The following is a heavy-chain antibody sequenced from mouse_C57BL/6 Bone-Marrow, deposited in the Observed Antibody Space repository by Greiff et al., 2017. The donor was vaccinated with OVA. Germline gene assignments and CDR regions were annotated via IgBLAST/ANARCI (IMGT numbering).Heavy chain of an antibody. J-gene: IGHJ2*01. CDR1: GFTFSSYG. D-gene: IGHD2-1*01. CDR2: ISSGGSYT. V-gene: IGHV5-6*01. Sequence: EVKLMESGGDLVKPGGSLKLSCAASGFTFSSYGMSWVRQTPDKRLEWVATISSGGSYTYYPDSVKGRYTISRDNAKNTLYLQMSSLKSEDTARYYCAGNYNYWGQGTTLTVSS. CDR3: AGNYNY.